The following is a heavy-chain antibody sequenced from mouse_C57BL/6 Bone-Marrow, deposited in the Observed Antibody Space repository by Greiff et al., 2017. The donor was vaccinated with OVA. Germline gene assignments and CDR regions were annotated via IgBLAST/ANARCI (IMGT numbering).Heavy chain of an antibody. D-gene: IGHD1-1*01. V-gene: IGHV1-26*01. J-gene: IGHJ4*01. CDR2: INPNNGGT. CDR3: AREETVESSYYAMDY. CDR1: GYTFTDYY. Sequence: EVQLQQSGPEPVKPGASVKISCKASGYTFTDYYMNWVKQSHGKSLEWIGDINPNNGGTSYNQKFKGKATLTVDKSSSTAYMELRSLTSEDSAVYYCAREETVESSYYAMDYWGQGTSVTVSS.